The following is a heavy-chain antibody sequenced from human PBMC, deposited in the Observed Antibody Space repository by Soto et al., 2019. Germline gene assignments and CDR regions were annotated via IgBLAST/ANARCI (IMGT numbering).Heavy chain of an antibody. J-gene: IGHJ4*02. D-gene: IGHD3-3*01. CDR1: GFTFSSYA. V-gene: IGHV3-23*01. Sequence: GGSLRLSCAASGFTFSSYAMTWVRQAPGKWLEWVSTISGNGGYTYYSDSVRGRFTISRDNSKKTLYLQMDSLRADDTAVFYCAKGKANTVFGVDTLFDYWGQGXQVTVSS. CDR3: AKGKANTVFGVDTLFDY. CDR2: ISGNGGYT.